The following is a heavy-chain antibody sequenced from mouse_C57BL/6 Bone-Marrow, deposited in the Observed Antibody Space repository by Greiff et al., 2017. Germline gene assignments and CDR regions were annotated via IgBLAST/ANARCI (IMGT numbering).Heavy chain of an antibody. D-gene: IGHD1-1*01. CDR2: ISDGGSYT. V-gene: IGHV5-4*01. CDR3: ARVIRSWYFDV. CDR1: GFTFSSYA. J-gene: IGHJ1*03. Sequence: EVQLVESGGGLVKPGGSLKLSCAASGFTFSSYAMSWVRQTPEKRLEWVATISDGGSYTYYPDNVKGRFTISRDNAKNNLYLQMSHLKSEDTAMYYCARVIRSWYFDVWGTGTTVTVSS.